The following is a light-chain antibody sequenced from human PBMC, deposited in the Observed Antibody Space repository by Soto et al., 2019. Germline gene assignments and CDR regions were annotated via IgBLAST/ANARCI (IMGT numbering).Light chain of an antibody. Sequence: EIVLTQSPATLSLSPGERATLSCRASQSVSSYLAWYQQKPGQAPRLLIYDASNRATGIPDRFSGSGSVTDFTLTISSLEPEDFAVYYCRQRSNWPAYTFGQGTELEIK. J-gene: IGKJ2*01. CDR2: DAS. CDR3: RQRSNWPAYT. V-gene: IGKV3-11*01. CDR1: QSVSSY.